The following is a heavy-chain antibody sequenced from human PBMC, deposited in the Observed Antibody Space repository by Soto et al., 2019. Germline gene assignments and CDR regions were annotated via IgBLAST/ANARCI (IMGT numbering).Heavy chain of an antibody. Sequence: HAKAPSRTCANSADSVSRISAAWNWIRQSPSRGLEWLGRTYYRSKWYNDYAVSVKSRITINPDTSKNQFSLQLNSVTPEDTAVYYCAREEIQLRLFDYWGQGTLVTVSS. CDR2: TYYRSKWYN. CDR1: ADSVSRISAA. CDR3: AREEIQLRLFDY. V-gene: IGHV6-1*01. D-gene: IGHD5-18*01. J-gene: IGHJ4*02.